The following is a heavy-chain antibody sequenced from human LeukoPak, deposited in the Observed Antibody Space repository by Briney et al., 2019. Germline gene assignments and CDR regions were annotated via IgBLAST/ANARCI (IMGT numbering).Heavy chain of an antibody. V-gene: IGHV3-23*01. Sequence: GGSLRLSCAASGFTFSSYAVSWVRQAPGKGLEWVSSISGSGGSTYYADSVKGRFTISRDNSKNTLYLQMNSLRAEDTAVYYCAKERNWSVVAATLNWFDPWGQGTLVTVSS. CDR1: GFTFSSYA. CDR3: AKERNWSVVAATLNWFDP. J-gene: IGHJ5*02. D-gene: IGHD2-15*01. CDR2: ISGSGGST.